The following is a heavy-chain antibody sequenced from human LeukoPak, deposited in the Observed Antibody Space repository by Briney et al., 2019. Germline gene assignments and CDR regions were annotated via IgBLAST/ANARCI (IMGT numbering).Heavy chain of an antibody. Sequence: GGSLRLSCAASGFTFSSYWMSWVRQAPGKGLGWVSAISGSGGSTYYADSVKGRFTISRDNSKNTLYLQMNSLRAEDTAVYYCAKDYYYDSSGYYYYFDYWGQGTLVTVSS. CDR1: GFTFSSYW. CDR2: ISGSGGST. J-gene: IGHJ4*02. V-gene: IGHV3-23*01. CDR3: AKDYYYDSSGYYYYFDY. D-gene: IGHD3-22*01.